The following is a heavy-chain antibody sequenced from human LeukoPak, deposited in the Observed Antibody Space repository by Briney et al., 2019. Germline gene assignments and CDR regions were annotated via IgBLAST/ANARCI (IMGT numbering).Heavy chain of an antibody. CDR3: AKDLYTSYYDSAATFDY. CDR1: GFTFSSYA. Sequence: GGSLRFSCAASGFTFSSYATSWVRQAPGKGLEWVSAISGSGGSTYYADSVKGRFTISRDNSKNTLYLQMNSLRAEDTAVYYCAKDLYTSYYDSAATFDYWGQGTLVTVSS. D-gene: IGHD3-22*01. CDR2: ISGSGGST. V-gene: IGHV3-23*01. J-gene: IGHJ4*02.